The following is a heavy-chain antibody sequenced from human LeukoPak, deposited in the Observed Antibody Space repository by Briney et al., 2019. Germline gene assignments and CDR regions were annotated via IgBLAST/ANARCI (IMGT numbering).Heavy chain of an antibody. J-gene: IGHJ4*02. CDR3: ASPHYDILTGYYHARRSGYYFDY. D-gene: IGHD3-9*01. V-gene: IGHV3-13*01. CDR1: GFSLSRYD. Sequence: GESLRLSCAASGFSLSRYDMHWVRQPIGGGLEWVSTISPAGNTYYPGSVKGRFTISRENAKNSLFLQMNNLRAGDTAVYYCASPHYDILTGYYHARRSGYYFDYWGQGTLVTVSS. CDR2: ISPAGNT.